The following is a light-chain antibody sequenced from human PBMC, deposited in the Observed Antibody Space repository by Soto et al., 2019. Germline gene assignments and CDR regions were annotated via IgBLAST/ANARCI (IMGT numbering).Light chain of an antibody. CDR2: AAS. CDR1: QNIGRW. Sequence: DIQMTQSPATLSASIGDRVTIFCGASQNIGRWLAWYQRKQGKAPNXLIYAASTLQSGVPSRFSGGGSGTDLTLTISRLKPEDCETDDGQQSYNIPRTFLQGTRLEIK. J-gene: IGKJ5*01. V-gene: IGKV1-39*01. CDR3: QQSYNIPRT.